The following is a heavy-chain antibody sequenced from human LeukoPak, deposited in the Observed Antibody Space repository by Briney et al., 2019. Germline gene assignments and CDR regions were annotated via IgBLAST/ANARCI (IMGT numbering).Heavy chain of an antibody. Sequence: PSETLSLTCAVYGGSFSGYYWSWIRQPPGKGLEWIGEINHSGSTNYNPSLKSRVTISVDTSKNQFSLKLSSVTAEDTAVYYCASLGGYDILTGYYIPLYYGMDVWGQGTTVTVSS. V-gene: IGHV4-34*01. J-gene: IGHJ6*02. CDR1: GGSFSGYY. D-gene: IGHD3-9*01. CDR2: INHSGST. CDR3: ASLGGYDILTGYYIPLYYGMDV.